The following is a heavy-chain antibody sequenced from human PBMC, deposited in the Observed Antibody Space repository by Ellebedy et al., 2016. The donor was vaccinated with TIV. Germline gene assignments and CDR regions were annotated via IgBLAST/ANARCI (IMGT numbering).Heavy chain of an antibody. V-gene: IGHV3-33*01. J-gene: IGHJ6*03. CDR3: ARAGYYYYDSSGYRDYYMDV. CDR1: GFTVSSYG. D-gene: IGHD3-22*01. Sequence: GGSLRLSXAASGFTVSSYGMHWVRQAPGKGLEWVAIIWYDGSNKYYADSVKGRFTISRDNSKNTLYLQMNSLRAEDTAVYYCARAGYYYYDSSGYRDYYMDVWGKGTTVTVSS. CDR2: IWYDGSNK.